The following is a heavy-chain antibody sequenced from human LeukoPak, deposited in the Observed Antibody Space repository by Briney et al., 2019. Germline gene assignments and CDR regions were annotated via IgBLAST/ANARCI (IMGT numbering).Heavy chain of an antibody. CDR1: GFTFSDYY. CDR2: ISSSGSTI. D-gene: IGHD6-13*01. Sequence: GGSLRLSCAASGFTFSDYYMSWIRQAPGEGLEWFSYISSSGSTIYYADSVKGRFTISRDNAKNSLYLQMNSLRAEDTAVYYCARVLGSSWYSYFQHWGQGTLVTVSS. CDR3: ARVLGSSWYSYFQH. J-gene: IGHJ1*01. V-gene: IGHV3-11*01.